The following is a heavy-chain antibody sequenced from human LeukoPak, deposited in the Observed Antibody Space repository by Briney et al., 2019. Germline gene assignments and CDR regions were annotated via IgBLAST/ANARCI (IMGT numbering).Heavy chain of an antibody. CDR2: ISAYNGNT. V-gene: IGHV1-18*01. Sequence: ASVKVSCKASGYTFTSYGISWVRQAPGQGLEWMGWISAYNGNTNYAQKLQGRVTMTTDTSTSTAYMELRSLRSDDTAVYYCARGVMTTVTTRGCCAFDIWGQGTMVTVSS. D-gene: IGHD4-17*01. J-gene: IGHJ3*02. CDR1: GYTFTSYG. CDR3: ARGVMTTVTTRGCCAFDI.